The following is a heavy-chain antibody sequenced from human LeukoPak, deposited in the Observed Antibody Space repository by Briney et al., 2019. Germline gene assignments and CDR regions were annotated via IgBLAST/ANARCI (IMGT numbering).Heavy chain of an antibody. V-gene: IGHV1-2*02. CDR3: ARNKGRYSYGSSYYYYYMDV. CDR1: GYTFTGYY. Sequence: WASVKVSCKASGYTFTGYYMHWVRQAPGQGLEWMGWINPNSGGTNYAQKFQGRVTMTRDTSISTAYMELSRLRSDDTAVYYCARNKGRYSYGSSYYYYYMDVWGKGTTVTVSS. CDR2: INPNSGGT. D-gene: IGHD5-18*01. J-gene: IGHJ6*03.